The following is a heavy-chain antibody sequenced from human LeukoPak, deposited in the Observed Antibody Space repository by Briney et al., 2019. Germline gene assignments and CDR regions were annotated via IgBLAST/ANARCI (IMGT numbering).Heavy chain of an antibody. CDR3: ARGGSGTYYHY. CDR1: GGSISSSNW. V-gene: IGHV4-4*02. CDR2: IYQSGST. D-gene: IGHD1-26*01. J-gene: IGHJ4*02. Sequence: SETLSLTCSVSGGSISSSNWWSWVRQPPGKGLEWIGEIYQSGSTNYNPTLKSRVTMSVDKSRNQFSLSLTSVTAADTAVYYCARGGSGTYYHYWSQGTLVTVSS.